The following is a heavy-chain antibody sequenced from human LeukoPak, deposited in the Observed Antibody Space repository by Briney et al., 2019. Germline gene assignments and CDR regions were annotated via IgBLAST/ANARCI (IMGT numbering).Heavy chain of an antibody. CDR2: INHSGIT. V-gene: IGHV4-34*01. J-gene: IGHJ3*02. CDR3: ARGMNRRYSSGSYPGAFNI. D-gene: IGHD6-19*01. Sequence: PPEALSLTSAEYGGSLCGYYWCWIRQPPGEGLEWIGEINHSGITNYTPTLKSRVTISVDTSKNQFTLKLSSVTAADTAVYYCARGMNRRYSSGSYPGAFNIGGQGTMVTVSS. CDR1: GGSLCGYY.